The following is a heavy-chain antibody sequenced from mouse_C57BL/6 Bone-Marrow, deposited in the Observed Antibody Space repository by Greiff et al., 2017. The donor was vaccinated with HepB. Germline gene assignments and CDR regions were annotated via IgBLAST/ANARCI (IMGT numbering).Heavy chain of an antibody. CDR2: IYPRSGNT. Sequence: VKLQESGAELARPGASVKLSCKASGYTFTSYGISWVKQRTGQGLEWIGEIYPRSGNTYYNEKFKGKATLTADKSSSTAYMELRSLTSEDSAVYVCARTGCVRYFDYWGQGTTLTVSS. CDR3: ARTGCVRYFDY. D-gene: IGHD1-1*01. CDR1: GYTFTSYG. J-gene: IGHJ2*01. V-gene: IGHV1-81*01.